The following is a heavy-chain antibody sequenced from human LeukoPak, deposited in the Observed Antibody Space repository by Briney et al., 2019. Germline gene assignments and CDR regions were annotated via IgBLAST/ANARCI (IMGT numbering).Heavy chain of an antibody. CDR1: GGSFSGYY. CDR2: INHSGSS. Sequence: SETLSLTCAVYGGSFSGYYWSWIRQPPGKGLEWFGEINHSGSSNYNPSLKSRVTISVDTSKNQFSLKLSSVTAADTAVYYCARGGLSNGIVVVVAATLFDYWGQGTLVTVSS. D-gene: IGHD2-15*01. V-gene: IGHV4-34*01. J-gene: IGHJ4*02. CDR3: ARGGLSNGIVVVVAATLFDY.